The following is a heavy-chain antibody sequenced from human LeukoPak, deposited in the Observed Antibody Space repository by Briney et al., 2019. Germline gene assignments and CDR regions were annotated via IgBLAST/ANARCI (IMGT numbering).Heavy chain of an antibody. CDR1: GYTFTDYG. D-gene: IGHD5-18*01. Sequence: ASVKVSCKASGYTFTDYGITWVRQAPGQWLEWMGWISASSGDTKYAQKLQGRVTMTTDTSTSTAYMELRSLRSDDTAVYYCAKAGYIYGSGDFDYWGQGTLVTVSS. J-gene: IGHJ4*02. CDR2: ISASSGDT. CDR3: AKAGYIYGSGDFDY. V-gene: IGHV1-18*01.